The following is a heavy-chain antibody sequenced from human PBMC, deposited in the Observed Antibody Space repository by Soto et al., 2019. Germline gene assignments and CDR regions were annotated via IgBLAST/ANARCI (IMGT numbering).Heavy chain of an antibody. J-gene: IGHJ4*02. V-gene: IGHV1-18*01. CDR3: ARGRYGDY. Sequence: QVHLVQSGAEVKKPGASVKVSCKASGYTFTSYGITWVRQAPGQGLEWMGWISAHNGNTDYAQKLQGRAIVTRDPSTSIAYMELRSLRSDDTAVYYCARGRYGDYWGQGALGTVSS. CDR1: GYTFTSYG. D-gene: IGHD1-1*01. CDR2: ISAHNGNT.